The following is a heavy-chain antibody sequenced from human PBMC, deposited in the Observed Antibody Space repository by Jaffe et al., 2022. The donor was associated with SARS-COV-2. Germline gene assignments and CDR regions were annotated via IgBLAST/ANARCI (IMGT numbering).Heavy chain of an antibody. J-gene: IGHJ4*02. CDR2: INPSGGST. Sequence: QVQLVQSGAEVKKPGASVKVSCKASGYTFTSYYMHWVRQAPGQGLEWMGIINPSGGSTNYAQKFQGRVTVTRDTSTSTVYLELSSLRSEDTAVYYCARDYGYNYLLGDWGQGTLVTVSS. CDR1: GYTFTSYY. D-gene: IGHD5-12*01. V-gene: IGHV1-46*01. CDR3: ARDYGYNYLLGD.